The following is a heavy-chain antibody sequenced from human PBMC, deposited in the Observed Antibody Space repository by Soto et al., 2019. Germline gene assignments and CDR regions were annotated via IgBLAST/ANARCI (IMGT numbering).Heavy chain of an antibody. J-gene: IGHJ5*02. CDR1: GGSIRDGGNY. CDR3: AKDPSPQPTTVVTPGWFDP. V-gene: IGHV4-31*03. D-gene: IGHD4-17*01. Sequence: PSETLSLTCTASGGSIRDGGNYWSWIRQRPGKGLEWLGYIYYTGSAYYNPSLKSRLTISVDVSKSQFSLKLTSLTAADTAVYYCAKDPSPQPTTVVTPGWFDPWGQGVLVTVSS. CDR2: IYYTGSA.